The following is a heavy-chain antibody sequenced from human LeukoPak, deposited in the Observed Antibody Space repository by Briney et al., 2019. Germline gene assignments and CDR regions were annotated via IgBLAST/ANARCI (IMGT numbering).Heavy chain of an antibody. CDR3: EKPWFRAVTTLNWFDP. Sequence: GGSLRLSCAASGFTFSSYGMHWVRQAPGKGLEWVAFIRYDGSNKYYADSVKGRFTISRDNSKNTLYLQMNSLRAEDTAVYYCEKPWFRAVTTLNWFDPWGQGTLVTVSS. D-gene: IGHD4-17*01. CDR1: GFTFSSYG. V-gene: IGHV3-30*02. J-gene: IGHJ5*02. CDR2: IRYDGSNK.